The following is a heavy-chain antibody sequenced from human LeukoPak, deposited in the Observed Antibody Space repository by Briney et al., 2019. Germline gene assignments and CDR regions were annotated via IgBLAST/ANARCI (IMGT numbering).Heavy chain of an antibody. D-gene: IGHD6-13*01. J-gene: IGHJ6*03. CDR1: GGSISSGGYY. V-gene: IGHV4-61*08. CDR3: ASIAAPGRYYMDV. CDR2: IYYSGST. Sequence: PSETLSLTCTVSGGSISSGGYYWSWIRQPPGKGLEWIGYIYYSGSTNYNPSLKSRVTISVDTSKNQFSLKLSSVTAADTAVYYCASIAAPGRYYMDVWGKGTTVTVSS.